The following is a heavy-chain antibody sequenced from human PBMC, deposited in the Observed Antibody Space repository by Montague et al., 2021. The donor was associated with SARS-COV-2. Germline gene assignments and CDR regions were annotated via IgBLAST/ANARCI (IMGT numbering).Heavy chain of an antibody. J-gene: IGHJ4*02. V-gene: IGHV4-59*01. D-gene: IGHD3-22*01. CDR3: VREGRSSAYAMDS. CDR2: IYSSGST. Sequence: SETLSLTCTVSGASMSGSYWGWVRQPPGKGPEWIGYIYSSGSTHYNPSLTSRVTISVDTSKSQFSLRLTSVTAADTAVYYCVREGRSSAYAMDSWGKGTRVTV. CDR1: GASMSGSY.